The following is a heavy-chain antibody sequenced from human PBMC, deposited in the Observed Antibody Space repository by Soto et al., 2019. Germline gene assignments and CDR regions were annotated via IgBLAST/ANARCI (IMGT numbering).Heavy chain of an antibody. V-gene: IGHV1-69*08. CDR1: GGTFSSYT. Sequence: QVQLVQSGAEVKKPGSSVKVSCKASGGTFSSYTISWVRQAPGQGLEWMGRIIPILGIANYAQKFQGRVTITADKSTSTAYMEQSSLRSEDTAVYYCAREGAVAGYYYYGMDVWGQGTTVTVSS. J-gene: IGHJ6*02. CDR2: IIPILGIA. D-gene: IGHD6-19*01. CDR3: AREGAVAGYYYYGMDV.